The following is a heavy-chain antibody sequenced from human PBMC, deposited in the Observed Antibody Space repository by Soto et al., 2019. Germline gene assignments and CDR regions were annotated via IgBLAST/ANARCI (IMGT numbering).Heavy chain of an antibody. D-gene: IGHD2-2*02. V-gene: IGHV1-3*01. Sequence: SVKVSCKDSGYTFTSFVIHRVRQAPGQRLGWLGWINAGNGNTKYSQKFQGRVTITRDTSARTAYMELSSLRSQETAVYYCATIPSHYYYHSMDVWGQGTTVSVSS. J-gene: IGHJ6*02. CDR1: GYTFTSFV. CDR2: INAGNGNT. CDR3: ATIPSHYYYHSMDV.